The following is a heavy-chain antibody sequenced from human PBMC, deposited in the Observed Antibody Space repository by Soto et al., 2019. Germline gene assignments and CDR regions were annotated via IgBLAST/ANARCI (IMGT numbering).Heavy chain of an antibody. Sequence: QVKLVESGGGVVQPGRSLRLSCAASGCTFSSYGMHWVRQAPGKGLEWVAVIWYDGSNKYYADSVKGRFTISRDNSKNTLYLQMNSLRAEDTAVYYCARDPYGDYVVFDYWGQGTLVTVSS. V-gene: IGHV3-33*01. D-gene: IGHD4-17*01. J-gene: IGHJ4*02. CDR3: ARDPYGDYVVFDY. CDR1: GCTFSSYG. CDR2: IWYDGSNK.